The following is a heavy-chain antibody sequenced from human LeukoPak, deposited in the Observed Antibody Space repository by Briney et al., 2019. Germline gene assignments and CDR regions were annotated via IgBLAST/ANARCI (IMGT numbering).Heavy chain of an antibody. CDR1: GFTFSSYG. CDR3: ARDNSYYSSSSTGFDY. Sequence: GGSLRLSCAASGFTFSSYGMHWVRQAPGKGLEWVAVIWYDGSNKYYADSVKGRFTISRDNSKNTLYLQMNSLRAEDTAVYYCARDNSYYSSSSTGFDYWGQGTLVTVSS. J-gene: IGHJ4*02. V-gene: IGHV3-33*01. D-gene: IGHD6-6*01. CDR2: IWYDGSNK.